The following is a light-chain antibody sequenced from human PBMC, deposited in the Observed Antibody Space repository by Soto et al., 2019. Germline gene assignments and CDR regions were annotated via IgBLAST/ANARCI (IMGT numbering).Light chain of an antibody. J-gene: IGLJ2*01. CDR3: ETWDDSLTGVV. CDR1: SSNIGTNT. V-gene: IGLV1-44*01. CDR2: TNT. Sequence: QPVLTQPPSASGTPGQRVTISCSGSSSNIGTNTVNWYQQFPRTAPKLLIHTNTQRPSGVPDRFSGSTSGTSASLAISGLQSEDEADYYCETWDDSLTGVVFGGGTKVTVL.